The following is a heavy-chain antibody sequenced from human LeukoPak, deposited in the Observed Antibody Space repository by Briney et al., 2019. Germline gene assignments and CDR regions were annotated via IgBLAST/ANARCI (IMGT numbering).Heavy chain of an antibody. CDR2: INHSRYT. CDR1: GVSFNDYY. J-gene: IGHJ4*02. Sequence: PSETLSLTCAVSGVSFNDYYWSWVRQTPGKGLEWIGEINHSRYTNDRPYLKSRVTLSIDTSRKQFSLNLRSVTVADTGIYYCTRMTTGHDYWGQGTLVTVSS. D-gene: IGHD4-17*01. CDR3: TRMTTGHDY. V-gene: IGHV4-34*01.